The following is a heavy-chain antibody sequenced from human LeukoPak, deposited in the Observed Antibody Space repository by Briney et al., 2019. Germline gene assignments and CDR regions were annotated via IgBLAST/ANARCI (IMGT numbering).Heavy chain of an antibody. CDR2: IYTSGST. V-gene: IGHV4-61*02. J-gene: IGHJ5*02. Sequence: PSQTLSLTCTVSGGSISSGSYYWRWIRQPAGRGLEWIGRIYTSGSTIYNPSHKSRVTISLDTSKNQFSLKLTSVTAADTAVYYCARDLGSSYGQNNWFDPWGQGTLVTVSS. CDR3: ARDLGSSYGQNNWFDP. CDR1: GGSISSGSYY. D-gene: IGHD5-18*01.